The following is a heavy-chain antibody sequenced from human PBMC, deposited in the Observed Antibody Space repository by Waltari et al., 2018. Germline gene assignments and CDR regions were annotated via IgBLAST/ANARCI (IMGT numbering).Heavy chain of an antibody. D-gene: IGHD2-21*01. V-gene: IGHV4-39*01. J-gene: IGHJ5*01. CDR2: ANDRRTT. Sequence: HLQLQESGPGLVKPSGTLSLTCSVSGGSINSTAFYWGWIRQPPGKGLEWIATANDRRTTYFNPSLRGRVIISVDTSKRHFSLKLTSVTAADTAVYYCATQSVVTSFGSAHPTWFDSWGQGTPVTVSS. CDR3: ATQSVVTSFGSAHPTWFDS. CDR1: GGSINSTAFY.